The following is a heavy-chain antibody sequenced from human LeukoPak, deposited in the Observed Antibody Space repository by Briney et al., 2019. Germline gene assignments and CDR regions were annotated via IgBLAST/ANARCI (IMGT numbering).Heavy chain of an antibody. Sequence: ASVKVSCKASGYTFTGYYMHWVRQAPGQGLEWMGWINPNSGGTNYAQKFQGWVTMTRDTSISTAYMELSRLRSDDTAMYYCAREFRLSSSLTNGMDVWGQGTTVTVSS. CDR1: GYTFTGYY. D-gene: IGHD6-13*01. CDR3: AREFRLSSSLTNGMDV. V-gene: IGHV1-2*04. CDR2: INPNSGGT. J-gene: IGHJ6*02.